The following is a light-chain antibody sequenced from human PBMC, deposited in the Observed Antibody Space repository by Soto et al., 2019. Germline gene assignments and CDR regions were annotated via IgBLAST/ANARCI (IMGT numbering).Light chain of an antibody. V-gene: IGKV3-15*01. CDR2: DAS. CDR1: QSVSSS. J-gene: IGKJ1*01. Sequence: EIGMTQSPSTLSVSPGERATLPCRASQSVSSSVAWYQQKPGQTPRLLIYDASSRATGVPARFSGSGSGTEFTLAISSLQSEDFAVYYCQQYYNWPPTWTFGQGTKV. CDR3: QQYYNWPPTWT.